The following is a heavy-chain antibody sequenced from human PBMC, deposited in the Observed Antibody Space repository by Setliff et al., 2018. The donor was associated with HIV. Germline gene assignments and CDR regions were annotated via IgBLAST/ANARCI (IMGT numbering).Heavy chain of an antibody. CDR3: ARDLSYDYDRSSDTFDY. CDR2: ITGSGDTI. D-gene: IGHD3-22*01. V-gene: IGHV3-48*03. CDR1: GFTFSNYE. J-gene: IGHJ4*02. Sequence: GGSLRLSCAASGFTFSNYEMSWVRQAPGKGPEWVSYITGSGDTIYYADSVKGRFTISRDNAKNTLYLQMNSLRAEDTAVYYCARDLSYDYDRSSDTFDYWGQGTLVTVSS.